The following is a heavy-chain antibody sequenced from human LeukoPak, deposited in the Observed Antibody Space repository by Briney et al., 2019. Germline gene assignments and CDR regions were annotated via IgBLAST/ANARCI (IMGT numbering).Heavy chain of an antibody. D-gene: IGHD3-10*01. CDR3: ARGWFGELYLDY. Sequence: GGSLRLSCAASGFTFNSYAMHWVRQAPGKGLEWVAVISYDGSNKYYADSVKGRFTISRDNSKNTLYLQMNSLRAEDTAVYCCARGWFGELYLDYWGQGTLVTVSS. V-gene: IGHV3-30*04. J-gene: IGHJ4*02. CDR2: ISYDGSNK. CDR1: GFTFNSYA.